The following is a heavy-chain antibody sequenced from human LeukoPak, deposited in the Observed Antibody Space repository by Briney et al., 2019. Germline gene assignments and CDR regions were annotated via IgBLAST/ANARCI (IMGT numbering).Heavy chain of an antibody. V-gene: IGHV1-18*01. CDR3: ARVIPQKWELPGKWFDP. J-gene: IGHJ5*02. D-gene: IGHD3-10*01. CDR1: GYTFTSYG. CDR2: ISAYNGNT. Sequence: ASVKVSCKASGYTFTSYGISWVRQAPGQGLEWMGWISAYNGNTDYAQKFQGRVTMTTDTSTTTAYMELRSLRSDDTAVYYCARVIPQKWELPGKWFDPWGQGTLVTVSS.